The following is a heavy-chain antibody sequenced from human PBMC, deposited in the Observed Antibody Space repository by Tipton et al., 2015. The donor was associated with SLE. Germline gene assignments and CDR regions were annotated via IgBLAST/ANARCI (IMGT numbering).Heavy chain of an antibody. V-gene: IGHV1-69*09. Sequence: QLVQSGPEVKKPGSSVKVSCKASGGTFSSYTISWVRQAPGQGLEWMGRIIPILSIANYAQKFQGRVTITADKSTSTAYMELSSLRSEDTAVYYCARGGGFWSGYYFDAFDIWGRGTMVTVSS. CDR2: IIPILSIA. J-gene: IGHJ3*02. D-gene: IGHD3-3*01. CDR3: ARGGGFWSGYYFDAFDI. CDR1: GGTFSSYT.